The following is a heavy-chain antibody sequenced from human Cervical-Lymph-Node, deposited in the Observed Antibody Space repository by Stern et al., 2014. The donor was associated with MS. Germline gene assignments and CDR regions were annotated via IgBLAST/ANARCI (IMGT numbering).Heavy chain of an antibody. J-gene: IGHJ4*02. V-gene: IGHV5-51*01. CDR3: ARQRYFDY. CDR1: GYTFTSYW. CDR2: IFPGGSDI. Sequence: EVQLVQSGPEVKKPGESLKISCQASGYTFTSYWIGWVRQMPGTGLEWIAIIFPGGSDIRSGPSAQAQFTISANKSSSTAYLQWNNLKASDTAIYYCARQRYFDYWGQGTLVTVSS.